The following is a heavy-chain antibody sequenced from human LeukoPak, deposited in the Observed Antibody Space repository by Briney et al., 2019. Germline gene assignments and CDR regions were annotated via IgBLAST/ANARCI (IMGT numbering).Heavy chain of an antibody. Sequence: ASVKVSCKASGYTFTSYYMHWVRQAPGQGLEWMGIINPSGGSTSYAQKFQGRVTMTRDTSTSTVYMELSSLRFEDTAVYYCARIRYSSSWYGDNDYWGQGTLVTVSS. J-gene: IGHJ4*02. V-gene: IGHV1-46*01. CDR1: GYTFTSYY. CDR3: ARIRYSSSWYGDNDY. CDR2: INPSGGST. D-gene: IGHD6-13*01.